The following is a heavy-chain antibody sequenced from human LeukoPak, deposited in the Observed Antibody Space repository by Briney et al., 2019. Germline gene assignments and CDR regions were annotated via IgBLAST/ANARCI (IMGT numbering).Heavy chain of an antibody. J-gene: IGHJ4*02. CDR1: GYTFTSYY. V-gene: IGHV1-46*01. CDR2: INPSGGST. Sequence: GASVKVSCKASGYTFTSYYMHWVRQAPGQGLEWMGIINPSGGSTSYAQKFQGRVTMTRDMSTSTVYMELSSLRSEDTAVYYCARDGTLAYCGGDCYSLSSFFDYWGQGTLVTVSS. D-gene: IGHD2-21*02. CDR3: ARDGTLAYCGGDCYSLSSFFDY.